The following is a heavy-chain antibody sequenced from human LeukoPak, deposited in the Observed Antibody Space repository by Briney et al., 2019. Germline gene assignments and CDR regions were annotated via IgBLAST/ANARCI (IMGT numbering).Heavy chain of an antibody. V-gene: IGHV4-39*01. CDR1: GGSISGTTHN. J-gene: IGHJ2*01. CDR2: IYYSEST. CDR3: ARQGSSSWYGWYFDL. D-gene: IGHD6-13*01. Sequence: SETLSLTCSVSGGSISGTTHNWGWVRQPPGKGREWIATIYYSESTKKSPSLKSRVTISLDTSRNQFSLKQSSVTAADTAVYYCARQGSSSWYGWYFDLWGRGSLVTVSS.